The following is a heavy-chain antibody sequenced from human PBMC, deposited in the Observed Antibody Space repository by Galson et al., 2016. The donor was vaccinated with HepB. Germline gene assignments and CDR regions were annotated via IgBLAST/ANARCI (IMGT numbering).Heavy chain of an antibody. J-gene: IGHJ5*02. CDR1: GFAFSSHW. CDR3: VRDHSVVPTTAYNWFDP. V-gene: IGHV3-74*01. CDR2: ITSDGTIS. Sequence: SLRLSCAASGFAFSSHWMHWVRQDLGKGLVWVSRITSDGTISNYADSVKGRVTISRDNAKNTLYLQMNSLSAEDTAVYFCVRDHSVVPTTAYNWFDPWGRGTLVTVSS. D-gene: IGHD4-23*01.